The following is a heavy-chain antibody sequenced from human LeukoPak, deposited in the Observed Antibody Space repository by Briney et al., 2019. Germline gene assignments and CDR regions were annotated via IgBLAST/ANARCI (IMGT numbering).Heavy chain of an antibody. Sequence: GASVKVSCKASGYTFTSYGISWVRQAPGQGLEWMGWISAYNGNTNYAQKLQVRVTMTTDTSTSTAYMELRSLRSDDTAVYYCASGAYYYDRYYFDYWGQGPLVTVSS. CDR3: ASGAYYYDRYYFDY. CDR1: GYTFTSYG. J-gene: IGHJ4*02. V-gene: IGHV1-18*01. D-gene: IGHD3-22*01. CDR2: ISAYNGNT.